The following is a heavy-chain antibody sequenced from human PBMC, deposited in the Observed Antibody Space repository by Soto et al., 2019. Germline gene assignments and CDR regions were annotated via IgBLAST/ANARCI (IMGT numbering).Heavy chain of an antibody. Sequence: GASVKVSCKASGYTFTSYGISWVRQAPGQGLEWMGWISAYNGNTNYAQKLQGRVTMTTDTSTSTAYMELRSLRSDDTAVYYCARVSQPITMIGGVNSSFDIWGQGTMVTVSS. V-gene: IGHV1-18*01. CDR3: ARVSQPITMIGGVNSSFDI. CDR2: ISAYNGNT. CDR1: GYTFTSYG. D-gene: IGHD3-22*01. J-gene: IGHJ3*02.